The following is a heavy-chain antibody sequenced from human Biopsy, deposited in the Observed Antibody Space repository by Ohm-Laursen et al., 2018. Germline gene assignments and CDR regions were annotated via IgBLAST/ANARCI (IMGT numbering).Heavy chain of an antibody. CDR1: GGSISSYY. Sequence: GTLSFTCTVFGGSISSYYWIWIRQPPGQGLVWIVDAYCSGRTNRNPPLKSRLTILEDTSKNQFSMKMNSVTAADTAVYYCGRREVVITHDAFDTWGQGTMVTVSS. CDR2: AYCSGRT. CDR3: GRREVVITHDAFDT. J-gene: IGHJ3*02. V-gene: IGHV4-59*08. D-gene: IGHD3-22*01.